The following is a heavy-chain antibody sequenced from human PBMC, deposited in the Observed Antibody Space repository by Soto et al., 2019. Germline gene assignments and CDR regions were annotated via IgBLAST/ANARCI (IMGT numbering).Heavy chain of an antibody. J-gene: IGHJ4*02. CDR3: ARDRNHGSGRFDY. CDR1: GGSVSRGGYY. CDR2: ISDSGST. Sequence: SETLSLTCTVSGGSVSRGGYYWSWVRQHPGKGLECIGYISDSGSTYYNPSLKSRVTISIDTSENQFSLKLSSVTAADTAVYYCARDRNHGSGRFDYWGQRTLVTVSS. D-gene: IGHD3-10*01. V-gene: IGHV4-31*03.